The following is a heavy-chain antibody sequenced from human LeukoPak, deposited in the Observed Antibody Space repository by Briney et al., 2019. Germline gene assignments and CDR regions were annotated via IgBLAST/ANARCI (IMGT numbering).Heavy chain of an antibody. CDR1: GFSFSNCI. V-gene: IGHV3-21*01. CDR2: ISSSSTYI. CDR3: AGDYEGNLAFDI. Sequence: PGGSLRLSCAASGFSFSNCIVNWVRQAPGKGLEWVSSISSSSTYIYYADSLEGRFTISRDNVRNSLYLQMNSLRAEDTAVYYCAGDYEGNLAFDIWGQGTMVTVSS. J-gene: IGHJ3*02. D-gene: IGHD4-23*01.